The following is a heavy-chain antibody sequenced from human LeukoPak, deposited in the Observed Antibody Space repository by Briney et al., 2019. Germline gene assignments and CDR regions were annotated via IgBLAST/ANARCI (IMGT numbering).Heavy chain of an antibody. J-gene: IGHJ4*02. Sequence: PGGSLRFSCAASGFTFKIYSMNWVRQAPGKGLEWVSSISSSSSHMYYADSVKGRFTISRDNAKNSLYLQMNTLRAEDTAVYYCARDDTSVHFFDYWGQGTLVTVSS. CDR3: ARDDTSVHFFDY. V-gene: IGHV3-21*01. CDR2: ISSSSSHM. CDR1: GFTFKIYS. D-gene: IGHD1-1*01.